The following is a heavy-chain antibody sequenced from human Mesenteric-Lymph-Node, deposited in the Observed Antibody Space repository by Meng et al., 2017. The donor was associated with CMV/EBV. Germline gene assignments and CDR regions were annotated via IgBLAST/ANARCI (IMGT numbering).Heavy chain of an antibody. D-gene: IGHD2-15*01. CDR3: AKDGDIVVVVAAN. CDR2: TYSGGTT. Sequence: GESLKISCAASGITVSSNYMSWVRQAPGKGLEWVSLTYSGGTTDYADSVKGRFSVSRDNSKNTLYLQMNSLRAEDTAVYYCAKDGDIVVVVAANWGQGTLVTVSS. V-gene: IGHV3-53*01. CDR1: GITVSSNY. J-gene: IGHJ4*02.